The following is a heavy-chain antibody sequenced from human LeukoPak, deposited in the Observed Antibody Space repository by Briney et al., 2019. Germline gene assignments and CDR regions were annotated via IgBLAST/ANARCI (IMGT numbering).Heavy chain of an antibody. CDR3: AKYSSSSKGSDY. J-gene: IGHJ4*02. CDR2: ISGSGGST. V-gene: IGHV3-23*01. D-gene: IGHD6-6*01. CDR1: GFTFSSYV. Sequence: GGSLRLSCAASGFTFSSYVMSWVRQAPGKGLEWVSAISGSGGSTYYADSVKVRFTISRDNSKNTLYLQMNSLRAEDTAVYYCAKYSSSSKGSDYWGQGTLVTVSS.